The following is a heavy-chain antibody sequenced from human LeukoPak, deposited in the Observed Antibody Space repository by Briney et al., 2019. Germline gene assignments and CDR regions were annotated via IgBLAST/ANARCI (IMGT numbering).Heavy chain of an antibody. Sequence: GESLQISFKGSGYSFTSYWISWVRQMPGKGLEWMGRIDPSDSYTNYSPSFQGHVTISADKSISTAYLQWSSLKASDTAMYYCARHSLPVLRYFDWPHMDVWGKGTTVTVSS. J-gene: IGHJ6*04. CDR2: IDPSDSYT. CDR1: GYSFTSYW. CDR3: ARHSLPVLRYFDWPHMDV. D-gene: IGHD3-9*01. V-gene: IGHV5-10-1*01.